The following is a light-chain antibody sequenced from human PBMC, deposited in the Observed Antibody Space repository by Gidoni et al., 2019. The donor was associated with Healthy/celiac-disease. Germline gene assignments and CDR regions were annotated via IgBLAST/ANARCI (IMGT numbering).Light chain of an antibody. CDR3: QQYGSSPWT. V-gene: IGKV3-20*01. CDR1: QSVSSSY. J-gene: IGKJ1*01. CDR2: GAS. Sequence: DTVLTQSPGTLSLSPGERATLSCSASQSVSSSYLAWYQQKPGQAPRLLIYGASSRATGLPDRFSGSGSGTDFTLTISRLEPEDFAVYYCQQYGSSPWTFGQGTKVEIK.